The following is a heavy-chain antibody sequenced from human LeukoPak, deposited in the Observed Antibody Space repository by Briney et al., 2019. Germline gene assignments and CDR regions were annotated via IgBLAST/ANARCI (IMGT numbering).Heavy chain of an antibody. CDR1: GFTFSSYW. V-gene: IGHV3-7*01. D-gene: IGHD3-10*01. J-gene: IGHJ4*02. Sequence: PGGSLRLSCAASGFTFSSYWMSWVRQAPGKGLEWVASIKQDSSEHYYVDTVKGQFTISRDNDKNSLYLQTNSLRDEDTSVYYCARDGSWESWGQGTLVTVSS. CDR2: IKQDSSEH. CDR3: ARDGSWES.